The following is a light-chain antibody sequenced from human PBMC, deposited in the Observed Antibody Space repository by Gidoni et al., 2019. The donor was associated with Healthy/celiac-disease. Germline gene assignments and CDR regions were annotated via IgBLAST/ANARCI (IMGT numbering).Light chain of an antibody. Sequence: SALTQPASVSGSPGQSFTISCTGTSSDVGGYNYVSWYQQHPGKSPKLRIYDVSNRPSGVSNRFSGSKSGNTASLTISGLQAEDEADYYCSSYTSSSTLVVFGGGTKLTVL. V-gene: IGLV2-14*03. CDR2: DVS. J-gene: IGLJ2*01. CDR3: SSYTSSSTLVV. CDR1: SSDVGGYNY.